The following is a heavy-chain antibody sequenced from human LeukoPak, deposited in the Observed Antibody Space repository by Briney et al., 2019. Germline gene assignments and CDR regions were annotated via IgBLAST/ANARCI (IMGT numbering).Heavy chain of an antibody. CDR3: ARDGIPTYAFDI. V-gene: IGHV3-7*01. J-gene: IGHJ3*02. D-gene: IGHD1-26*01. CDR1: GFTFSTYG. CDR2: INRDGGAQ. Sequence: GGSLRLSCSASGFTFSTYGMSWVRQAPGKGLEWMANINRDGGAQNYVDSVKGRFTISRDNAKDSLFLQMNNLRAEDTALYYCARDGIPTYAFDIWGQGTMVTVSP.